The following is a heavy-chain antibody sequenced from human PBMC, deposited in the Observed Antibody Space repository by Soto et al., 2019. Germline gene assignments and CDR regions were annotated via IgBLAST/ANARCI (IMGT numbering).Heavy chain of an antibody. D-gene: IGHD1-26*01. Sequence: GGSLRLSCAASGFTFRSYAMSWVRQAPGMGLEWVSAISNDGGSKYYGDSVKGRFTISRDFSKDTLFLQMDSLRAEDTAVYYCAKKSGTYSHFDSWGQGTLVTVSS. CDR2: ISNDGGSK. CDR1: GFTFRSYA. CDR3: AKKSGTYSHFDS. V-gene: IGHV3-23*01. J-gene: IGHJ4*02.